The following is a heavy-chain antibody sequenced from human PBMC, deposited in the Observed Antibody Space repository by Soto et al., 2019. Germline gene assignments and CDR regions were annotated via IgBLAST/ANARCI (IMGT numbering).Heavy chain of an antibody. CDR1: GFTFSSYW. J-gene: IGHJ6*03. V-gene: IGHV3-7*01. CDR3: ARAGYNSGWNLGYYYYYMDV. CDR2: INQDGSEK. D-gene: IGHD6-19*01. Sequence: EVQLVESGGGLVQPGGSLRLSCAASGFTFSSYWMSWVRQAPGKGLEWVANINQDGSEKYYVDSVKGRFTISRDNAKNSLYLQMSSLRAEDAAVYYCARAGYNSGWNLGYYYYYMDVWGEGTTVTVSS.